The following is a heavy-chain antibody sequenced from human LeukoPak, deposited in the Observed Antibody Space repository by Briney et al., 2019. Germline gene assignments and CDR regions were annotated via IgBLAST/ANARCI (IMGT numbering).Heavy chain of an antibody. Sequence: SETLSLTCTVSGGSISSYYWSWIRQPPGKGLEWIGYIYYSGSTNYNPSLKSRVTISVDTSKNQFSLKLSSVTAADTAVYYCARPGAGDAFDIWGQGTTVTVSS. V-gene: IGHV4-59*01. J-gene: IGHJ3*02. CDR3: ARPGAGDAFDI. CDR2: IYYSGST. D-gene: IGHD6-19*01. CDR1: GGSISSYY.